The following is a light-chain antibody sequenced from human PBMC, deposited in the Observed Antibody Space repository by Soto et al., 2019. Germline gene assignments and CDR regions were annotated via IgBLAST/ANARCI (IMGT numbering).Light chain of an antibody. CDR2: AAS. CDR3: QHYGSSPRGT. V-gene: IGKV3-20*01. CDR1: QSTSSSY. Sequence: EIVLTQSPGTLSLSPGEGAALSCRASQSTSSSYLAWYQQKPGQAPRLLIYAASSRAIGIPDRFSGSGSGKDFTLTISRVEPADFAVYYCQHYGSSPRGTFGQGTKVDIK. J-gene: IGKJ1*01.